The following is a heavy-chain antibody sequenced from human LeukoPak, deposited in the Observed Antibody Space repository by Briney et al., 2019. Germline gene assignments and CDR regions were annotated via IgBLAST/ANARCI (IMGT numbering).Heavy chain of an antibody. CDR2: ISSSSSTI. CDR3: AREGSGNLRGYFDY. Sequence: GGSLSLSCAASGFTFSSYSMNWVRQAPGKGLEWVSYISSSSSTIYYADSVKGRFTISRDNAKNSLYLQMNSLRAEDTAVYYCAREGSGNLRGYFDYWGQGTLVTVSS. D-gene: IGHD6-19*01. CDR1: GFTFSSYS. V-gene: IGHV3-48*04. J-gene: IGHJ4*02.